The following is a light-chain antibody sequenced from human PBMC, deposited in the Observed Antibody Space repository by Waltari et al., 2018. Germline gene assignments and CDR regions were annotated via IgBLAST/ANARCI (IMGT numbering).Light chain of an antibody. Sequence: DIVMTQSPDSLAVSLGERATINCKSSQSVLYSSNNKNYLAWYQQKPGQPPKLLIYWASSRESGVPDRFSDSGSGTDFTITISSLQAEDVAVYYCQQYDSTPYTFGQGTKVEIK. CDR3: QQYDSTPYT. J-gene: IGKJ2*01. V-gene: IGKV4-1*01. CDR1: QSVLYSSNNKNY. CDR2: WAS.